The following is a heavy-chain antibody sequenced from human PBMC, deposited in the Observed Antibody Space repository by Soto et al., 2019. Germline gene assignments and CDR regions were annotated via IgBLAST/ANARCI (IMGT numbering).Heavy chain of an antibody. CDR2: IYYSGST. CDR3: ARQEMITFGGVLFDP. CDR1: GGSISSSSYY. Sequence: QLQLQESGPGLVKPSETLSLTCTVSGGSISSSSYYWGWIRQPPGKGLEWIGSIYYSGSTYYNPSLKSRVTLSVDTSKNQFSLKLSSVTAADTAVYYCARQEMITFGGVLFDPWGQGTLVTVSS. J-gene: IGHJ5*02. D-gene: IGHD3-16*01. V-gene: IGHV4-39*01.